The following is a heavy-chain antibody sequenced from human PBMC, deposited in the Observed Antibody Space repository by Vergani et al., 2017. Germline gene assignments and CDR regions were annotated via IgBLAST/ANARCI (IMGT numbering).Heavy chain of an antibody. Sequence: EVQLLESGGGLVQPGGSLRLSCAASGFTFSSYAMSWVRQAPGKGMEWVSAISGSGGSTYYADSVKGRFTISIDNSKNTLYLQRNSLRAEDTAVYYCAKDLGLWFGELFDAFDIWGQGTMVTVSS. J-gene: IGHJ3*02. CDR2: ISGSGGST. V-gene: IGHV3-23*01. CDR1: GFTFSSYA. D-gene: IGHD3-10*01. CDR3: AKDLGLWFGELFDAFDI.